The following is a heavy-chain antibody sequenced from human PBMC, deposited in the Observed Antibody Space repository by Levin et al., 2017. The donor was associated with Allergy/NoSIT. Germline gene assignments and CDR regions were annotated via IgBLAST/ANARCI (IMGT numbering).Heavy chain of an antibody. CDR1: GYTFTDYY. J-gene: IGHJ6*02. CDR3: ARDPQGAVVGKYYYAIDV. D-gene: IGHD6-19*01. V-gene: IGHV1-2*02. Sequence: GESLKISCRSSGYTFTDYYMHWVRQAPGQGLEWMGWINPNNGGTNYAQKFQGRFTMTRDTSINTVYMDVSSLISDDTAVFYCARDPQGAVVGKYYYAIDVWGQGTMVTVSS. CDR2: INPNNGGT.